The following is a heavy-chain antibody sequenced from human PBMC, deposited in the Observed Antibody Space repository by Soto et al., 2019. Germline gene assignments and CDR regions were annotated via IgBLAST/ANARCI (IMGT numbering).Heavy chain of an antibody. V-gene: IGHV3-23*01. D-gene: IGHD3-3*01. Sequence: GGSLRLSCAASGFTFSSYAMSWVRQAPGKGLEWVSAISGSGGSTYYADSVKGRFTISRDNSKNALYLQMNSLGAEDTAVYYCAKAWDRGSGFWSGLDYWGQGTLVTVSS. J-gene: IGHJ4*02. CDR1: GFTFSSYA. CDR2: ISGSGGST. CDR3: AKAWDRGSGFWSGLDY.